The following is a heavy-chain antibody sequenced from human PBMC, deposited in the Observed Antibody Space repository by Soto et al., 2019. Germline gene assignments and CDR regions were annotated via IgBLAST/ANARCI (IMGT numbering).Heavy chain of an antibody. J-gene: IGHJ4*02. Sequence: QVQLVQSGAEVMKPGASLKVSCEASGYGFTTYGISWVRQAPGQGLEWMGWISANNGNTNYAGKFQGRLTMTTDTSTSTAYMELMSLRSDDTAVYYYARGLFNIDFWGQGTLVTVSS. V-gene: IGHV1-18*01. CDR3: ARGLFNIDF. CDR1: GYGFTTYG. CDR2: ISANNGNT.